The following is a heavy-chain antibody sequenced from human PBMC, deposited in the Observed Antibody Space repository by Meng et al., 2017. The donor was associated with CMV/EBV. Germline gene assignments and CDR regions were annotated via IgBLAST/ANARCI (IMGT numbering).Heavy chain of an antibody. CDR2: IIPIFGTA. Sequence: SVKVSCKASGGTFSSYAISWVRQAPGQGLEWMGGIIPIFGTANYAQKFQGRITITTDESTSTAYMELSSLRSEDTAVYYCARIVTTDYYGMDVWGQGTTVTVSS. D-gene: IGHD4-17*01. CDR1: GGTFSSYA. J-gene: IGHJ6*02. CDR3: ARIVTTDYYGMDV. V-gene: IGHV1-69*05.